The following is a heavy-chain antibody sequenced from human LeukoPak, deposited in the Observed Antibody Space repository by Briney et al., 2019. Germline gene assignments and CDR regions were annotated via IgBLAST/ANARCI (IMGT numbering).Heavy chain of an antibody. D-gene: IGHD3-3*01. J-gene: IGHJ5*02. CDR1: GFTFSSYS. CDR3: ARDKTIFGEVDP. V-gene: IGHV3-21*01. CDR2: ISSSSTYI. Sequence: PGGSLRLSCAASGFTFSSYSMNWVRQAPGKGLEWVSSISSSSTYIYYADSVKGRFTISRDNAKNSLYPQMNSLRAEDTAVYYCARDKTIFGEVDPWGQGTLVTVSS.